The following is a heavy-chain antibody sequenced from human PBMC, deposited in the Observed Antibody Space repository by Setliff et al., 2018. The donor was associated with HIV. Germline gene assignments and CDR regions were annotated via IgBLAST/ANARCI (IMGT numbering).Heavy chain of an antibody. CDR1: GGSISTSSYY. D-gene: IGHD6-19*01. J-gene: IGHJ4*02. CDR3: ASQGRSGWLWGGFVS. Sequence: ETLSLTCNVSGGSISTSSYYWIWVRQPPGEGLEWIGNIYYSGSTYYNPSLQSRITISVDTSQNQFSLKVSSVTASDTAVYYCASQGRSGWLWGGFVSWGQGTLVTVSS. V-gene: IGHV4-39*01. CDR2: IYYSGST.